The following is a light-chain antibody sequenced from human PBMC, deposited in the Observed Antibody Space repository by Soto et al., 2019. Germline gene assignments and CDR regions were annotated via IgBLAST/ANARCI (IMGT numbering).Light chain of an antibody. CDR2: AAS. CDR1: QSVSTY. CDR3: QQYDNSLT. Sequence: EIVLTQSPATLSLSPGERATLSCWASQSVSTYLAWYQQKPGQAPRLLIYAASSRATAIPDRFSGSGSGTDFTLTISRLEPEDFAVYYCQQYDNSLTFGQGTKVDIK. V-gene: IGKV3-20*01. J-gene: IGKJ1*01.